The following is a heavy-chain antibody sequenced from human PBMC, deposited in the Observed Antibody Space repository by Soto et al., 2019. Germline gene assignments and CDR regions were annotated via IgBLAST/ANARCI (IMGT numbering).Heavy chain of an antibody. J-gene: IGHJ4*02. Sequence: PGGSLRLSCAASGFTFTSCAMSWVRQAPGKGLEWVSAISGTAGNTHHADSVKGRFTISRDISKNTLYLQMNSLRAEDTAVYYCARDSGYSYGFDYWGQGTLVTVSS. CDR1: GFTFTSCA. CDR2: ISGTAGNT. V-gene: IGHV3-23*01. D-gene: IGHD5-18*01. CDR3: ARDSGYSYGFDY.